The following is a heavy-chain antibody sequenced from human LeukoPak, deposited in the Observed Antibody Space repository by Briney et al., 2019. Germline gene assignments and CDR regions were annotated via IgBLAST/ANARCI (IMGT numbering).Heavy chain of an antibody. Sequence: PGGSLRLSCAASGFTFSGSAMHWARQASGKGLEWVGRIRSKANSYATAYAASVKGRFTISRDDSKNTAYLQMNSLKTEDTAVYYCTRRENRGVDYWGQGTLVTVSS. CDR3: TRRENRGVDY. CDR2: IRSKANSYAT. D-gene: IGHD2/OR15-2a*01. V-gene: IGHV3-73*01. CDR1: GFTFSGSA. J-gene: IGHJ4*02.